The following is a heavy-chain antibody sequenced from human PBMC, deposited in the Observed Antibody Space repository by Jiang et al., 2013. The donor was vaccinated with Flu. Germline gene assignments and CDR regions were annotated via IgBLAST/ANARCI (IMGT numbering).Heavy chain of an antibody. CDR3: ARGAIRITMVRGAANLNWFDP. Sequence: GPGLVKPSETLSLTCTVSGGSISSSSYYWGWIRQPPGKGLEWIGSIYYSGSTYYNPSLKSRVTISVDTSKNQFSLKLSSVTAADTAVYYCARGAIRITMVRGAANLNWFDPWGQGTLVTVSS. CDR1: GGSISSSSYY. CDR2: IYYSGST. V-gene: IGHV4-39*01. J-gene: IGHJ5*02. D-gene: IGHD3-10*01.